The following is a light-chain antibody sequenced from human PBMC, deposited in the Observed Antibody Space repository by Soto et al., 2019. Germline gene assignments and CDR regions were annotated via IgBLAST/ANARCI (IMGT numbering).Light chain of an antibody. V-gene: IGKV1-5*03. CDR1: QSISSW. Sequence: DIQMTQSPSTLSASVGDRVNITCRASQSISSWLAWYQQKPGKAPKLLIYRASDLHTEVPSRFSGSGSGTEFTLTISSLQTDDIATYYCQQYSSYFFTFGPGTKVDVK. J-gene: IGKJ3*01. CDR2: RAS. CDR3: QQYSSYFFT.